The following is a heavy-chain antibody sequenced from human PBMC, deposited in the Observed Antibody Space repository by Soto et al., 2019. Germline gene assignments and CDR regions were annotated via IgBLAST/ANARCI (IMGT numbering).Heavy chain of an antibody. Sequence: EVQLVESGGGLVQPGRSLRLSCAASGFTFDDYAMHWVRRAPGKGLAWVSSISWNSNIIGYADSVKGRFTISRDNAKNSLYLQMNSLRPEDTALYYCAKGGPDGFCSGGRCYFDYWGQGTLVTVSS. J-gene: IGHJ4*02. CDR3: AKGGPDGFCSGGRCYFDY. V-gene: IGHV3-9*01. CDR1: GFTFDDYA. CDR2: ISWNSNII. D-gene: IGHD2-15*01.